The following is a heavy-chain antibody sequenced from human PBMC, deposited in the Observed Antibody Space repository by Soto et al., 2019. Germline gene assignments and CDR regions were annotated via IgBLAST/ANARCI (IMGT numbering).Heavy chain of an antibody. CDR1: GGSISSYY. D-gene: IGHD6-19*01. CDR3: ARVWGSGWYVDY. V-gene: IGHV4-59*12. CDR2: IYYSGST. J-gene: IGHJ4*02. Sequence: SETLSLTCTVSGGSISSYYWSWIRQPPGKGLEWIGYIYYSGSTNYNPSLESRVTISVDTSKNQFSLKLSSVTAADTAVYYCARVWGSGWYVDYWGQGTLVTVSS.